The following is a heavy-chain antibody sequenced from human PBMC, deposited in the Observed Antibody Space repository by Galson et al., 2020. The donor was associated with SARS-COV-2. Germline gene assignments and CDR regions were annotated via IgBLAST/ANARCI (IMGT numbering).Heavy chain of an antibody. Sequence: SETLSLTCTVSGGPISSYYWSWIRQPPGKGLEWIGYIYYSGSTNYNPSLKSRVTISVDTSKNQFSLKLSSVTAADTAVYYCARVGGGADYFDYWGQGTLVTVSS. CDR1: GGPISSYY. CDR3: ARVGGGADYFDY. J-gene: IGHJ4*02. D-gene: IGHD3-16*01. CDR2: IYYSGST. V-gene: IGHV4-59*01.